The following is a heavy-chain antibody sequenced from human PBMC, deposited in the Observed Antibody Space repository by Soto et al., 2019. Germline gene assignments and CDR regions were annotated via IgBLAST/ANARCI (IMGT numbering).Heavy chain of an antibody. V-gene: IGHV1-3*01. CDR2: INAGNGNT. CDR3: ARTTITIFGVVIIRGFDY. Sequence: ASGKVSRKASGYTFTSYAMHWVRQAPGQRPEWMGWINAGNGNTKYSQKFQGRVTITRDTSASTAYMELSSLRSEDTAVYYCARTTITIFGVVIIRGFDYWGQGTLVTVSS. D-gene: IGHD3-3*01. J-gene: IGHJ4*02. CDR1: GYTFTSYA.